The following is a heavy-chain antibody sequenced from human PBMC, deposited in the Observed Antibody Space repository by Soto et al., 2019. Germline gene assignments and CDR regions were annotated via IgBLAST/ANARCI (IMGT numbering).Heavy chain of an antibody. CDR1: GFILGSSG. J-gene: IGHJ6*03. D-gene: IGHD6-13*01. CDR2: ISSGSNII. CDR3: AREEGAAAGGSYYYYYMDV. V-gene: IGHV3-48*01. Sequence: PGGSLRLSCVASGFILGSSGMNWVRQAPGKGLEWVSYISSGSNIIYYRDSVKGRFTISRDNAKNSLYLQMNSLRAEDTAVYYCAREEGAAAGGSYYYYYMDVWGKGTTVTVSS.